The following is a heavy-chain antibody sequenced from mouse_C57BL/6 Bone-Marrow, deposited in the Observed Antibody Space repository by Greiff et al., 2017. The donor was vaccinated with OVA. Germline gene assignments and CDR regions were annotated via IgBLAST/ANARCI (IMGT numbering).Heavy chain of an antibody. V-gene: IGHV4-1*01. CDR3: ARANYYGSSYYFDY. J-gene: IGHJ2*01. CDR2: INPDSSTI. CDR1: GIDFSRYW. Sequence: EVKLQESGGGLVQPGGSLKLSCAASGIDFSRYWMSWVRRAPGKGLEWIGEINPDSSTINYAPSLKDKFIISRDNAKNTLYLQMSKVRSEDTALYYCARANYYGSSYYFDYWGQGTTLTVSS. D-gene: IGHD1-1*01.